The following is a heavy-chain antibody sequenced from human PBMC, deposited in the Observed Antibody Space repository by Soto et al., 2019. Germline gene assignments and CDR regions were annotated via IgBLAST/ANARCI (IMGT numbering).Heavy chain of an antibody. V-gene: IGHV3-23*01. CDR3: AKCSGAVIFGVLTYYYYGMDV. D-gene: IGHD3-3*01. CDR1: GFTFSSYA. Sequence: GGSLRLSCAASGFTFSSYAMSWVRQAPGKGLEWVSAISGSGGSTYYADSVKGRFTISRDNSKNTLYLQMNSLRAEDTAVYYCAKCSGAVIFGVLTYYYYGMDVWGQGTTVTVSS. CDR2: ISGSGGST. J-gene: IGHJ6*02.